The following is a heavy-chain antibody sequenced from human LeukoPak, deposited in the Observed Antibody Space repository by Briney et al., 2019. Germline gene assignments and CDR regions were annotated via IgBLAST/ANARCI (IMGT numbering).Heavy chain of an antibody. Sequence: GGSLRLSCAASGFTFSSYWMTWVRQAPGKGLEWVGNIKGDGSEKYYVDSVKGRFTISRDNSKNTVSLQRNSLKPEDTALYYCVKDIRRGYNFGYDQFAYWGQGTLVTVSS. J-gene: IGHJ4*02. D-gene: IGHD5-18*01. CDR3: VKDIRRGYNFGYDQFAY. V-gene: IGHV3-7*01. CDR1: GFTFSSYW. CDR2: IKGDGSEK.